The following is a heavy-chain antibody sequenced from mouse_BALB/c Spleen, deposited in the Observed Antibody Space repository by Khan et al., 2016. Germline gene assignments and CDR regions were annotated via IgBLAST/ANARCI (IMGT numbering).Heavy chain of an antibody. CDR2: INYSGST. J-gene: IGHJ2*01. CDR3: STSISGYLYYFAY. V-gene: IGHV3-1*02. D-gene: IGHD3-1*01. CDR1: GNSITSHYT. Sequence: EVKLLESGPDLVKPSQSLSLTCTVTGNSITSHYTWHWIRHFPGNKLEWMGYINYSGSTNYNPSLKRRFSITRDTSKNQFFLQLSSVTAVDTATYYCSTSISGYLYYFAYWGQGTTLAVSS.